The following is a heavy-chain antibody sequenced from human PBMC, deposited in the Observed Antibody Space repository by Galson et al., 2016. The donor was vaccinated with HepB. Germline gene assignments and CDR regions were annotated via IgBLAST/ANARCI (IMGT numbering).Heavy chain of an antibody. D-gene: IGHD1-26*01. J-gene: IGHJ4*02. V-gene: IGHV4-59*01. CDR3: ACAQYSVTSYSYYFDY. CDR2: IYSNGLT. CDR1: GGSIGGYY. Sequence: SETLSLTCTVSGGSIGGYYWSWIRQPPGKGLEWIGFIYSNGLTNYNPSLKSGVTISLDTSKNQFSLRLSSVTAADTAVYHCACAQYSVTSYSYYFDYWGQGTLVTDSS.